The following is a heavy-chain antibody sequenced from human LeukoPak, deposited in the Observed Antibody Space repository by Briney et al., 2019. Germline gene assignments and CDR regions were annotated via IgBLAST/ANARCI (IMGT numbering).Heavy chain of an antibody. CDR1: GFTFSSYA. J-gene: IGHJ4*02. D-gene: IGHD6-13*01. CDR2: ISYDGSNK. V-gene: IGHV3-30-3*01. Sequence: GGSLRLSCAASGFTFSSYAMHWVRQAPGKGLEWVAVISYDGSNKYYADSVKGRFTISRDSSKNTLYLQMNSLRAEDTAVYYCARDHAGTFDYWGQGTLVTVSS. CDR3: ARDHAGTFDY.